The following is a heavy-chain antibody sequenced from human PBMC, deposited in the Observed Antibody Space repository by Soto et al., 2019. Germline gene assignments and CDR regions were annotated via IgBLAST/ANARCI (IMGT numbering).Heavy chain of an antibody. D-gene: IGHD3-3*01. CDR2: IYYSGTT. CDR1: GDSITNSGYF. Sequence: SETLSLTCTVSGDSITNSGYFWAWIRQPPGKGLEWIGSIYYSGTTYSHPSLNSRVTVSVDTSKNQFSLKLFSLTAADTAVYYCARLARFDLYFDYWGQGTLVTSPQ. J-gene: IGHJ4*02. V-gene: IGHV4-39*01. CDR3: ARLARFDLYFDY.